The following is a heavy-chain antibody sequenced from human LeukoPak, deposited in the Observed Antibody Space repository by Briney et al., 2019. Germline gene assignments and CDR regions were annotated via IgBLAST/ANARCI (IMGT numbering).Heavy chain of an antibody. J-gene: IGHJ4*02. D-gene: IGHD3-10*01. CDR1: GFTFSSYS. Sequence: GGSLRLSCAASGFTFSSYSMNWVRQAPGKGLEWVSSISSSSSYIYYADSVKGRFTIPRDNAKNSLYLQMNSLRAEDTAVYYCARDQRSRYYGSGSSDYWGQGTLVTVSS. V-gene: IGHV3-21*01. CDR3: ARDQRSRYYGSGSSDY. CDR2: ISSSSSYI.